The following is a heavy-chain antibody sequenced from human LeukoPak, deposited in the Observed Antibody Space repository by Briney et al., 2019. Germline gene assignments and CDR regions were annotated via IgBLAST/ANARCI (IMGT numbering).Heavy chain of an antibody. CDR2: ISPDGETT. V-gene: IGHV3-21*06. CDR3: TRDLPVPSLVRGIIIYGLIDY. D-gene: IGHD3-10*01. Sequence: PGGSLRLSCEASGFTFSSISMNWVRQAPGKGLEWVSSISPDGETTYHADSVKGRFITSRDNAKSSLYLQMNSLRAEDTALYYCTRDLPVPSLVRGIIIYGLIDYWGQGTLVTVSS. CDR1: GFTFSSIS. J-gene: IGHJ4*02.